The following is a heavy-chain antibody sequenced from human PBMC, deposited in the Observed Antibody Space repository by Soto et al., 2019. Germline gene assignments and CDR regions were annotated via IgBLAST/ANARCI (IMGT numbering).Heavy chain of an antibody. J-gene: IGHJ6*02. CDR2: IYSGGGT. V-gene: IGHV3-53*01. D-gene: IGHD7-27*01. Sequence: GGXLRLSWSASGFTVTSNYMNWVRQAPGKGLEWVSVIYSGGGTYYADSAKGRFTISRDNSKNMLYLQMNSLRAEDTAVYYCARDPKRNNWGYVDGMDVWGQGTTVTVSS. CDR3: ARDPKRNNWGYVDGMDV. CDR1: GFTVTSNY.